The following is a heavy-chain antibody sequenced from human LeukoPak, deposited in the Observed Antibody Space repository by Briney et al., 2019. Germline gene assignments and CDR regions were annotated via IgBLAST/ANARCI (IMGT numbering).Heavy chain of an antibody. CDR1: GFTFSSYC. V-gene: IGHV3-21*01. Sequence: GGSLSLSRAASGFTFSSYCIRWDSQAPGKGLEWVSSISSSSSYIYYADSVKGRFTISRDNAKNSLYLQMNSLRAEDTAVYYCASVMRTTGGYVDYWGQGTLVTVSS. CDR3: ASVMRTTGGYVDY. D-gene: IGHD4-17*01. J-gene: IGHJ4*02. CDR2: ISSSSSYI.